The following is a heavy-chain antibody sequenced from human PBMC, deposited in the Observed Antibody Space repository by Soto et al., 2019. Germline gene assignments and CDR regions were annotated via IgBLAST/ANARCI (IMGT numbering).Heavy chain of an antibody. V-gene: IGHV1-3*01. Sequence: GASVKVSCKASGYTFTSYGISWVRQAPGQRLEWMGWINAGNGNTKYSQKFQGRVTITRDTSASTAYMELSSLRSEDTAVYYCARRYCSGGSCFFDYWGQGTLVTVSS. CDR2: INAGNGNT. CDR3: ARRYCSGGSCFFDY. D-gene: IGHD2-15*01. CDR1: GYTFTSYG. J-gene: IGHJ4*02.